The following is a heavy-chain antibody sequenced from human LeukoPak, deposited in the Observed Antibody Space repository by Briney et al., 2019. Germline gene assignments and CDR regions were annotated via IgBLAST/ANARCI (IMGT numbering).Heavy chain of an antibody. V-gene: IGHV3-23*01. CDR1: GFTFDSSA. D-gene: IGHD6-19*01. CDR2: ISAAGGST. J-gene: IGHJ4*02. Sequence: GGSLRLSCATSGFTFDSSAMGWVRQAPGKGLEWVSAISAAGGSTSYADPVKGRFTISRDYSKNTLYLQMNSLRPEDTAVYYCAKDLQCLRSYFDDWGQGTLVTVSS. CDR3: AKDLQCLRSYFDD.